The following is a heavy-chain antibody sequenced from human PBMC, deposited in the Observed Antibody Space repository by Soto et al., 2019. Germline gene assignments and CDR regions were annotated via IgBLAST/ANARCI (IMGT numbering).Heavy chain of an antibody. V-gene: IGHV4-30-4*01. CDR1: GGSISSCDYY. Sequence: SETLSLTCTVSGGSISSCDYYWNWIRQPPGKGLEWLGYIYYSGSTYYNPSLKSRVTISVDTSKNQFSLKLSSVTAADTAVYYCARVLGVRGSRQNYYYYGMDVWGQGTTVTVSS. CDR2: IYYSGST. J-gene: IGHJ6*02. CDR3: ARVLGVRGSRQNYYYYGMDV. D-gene: IGHD3-16*01.